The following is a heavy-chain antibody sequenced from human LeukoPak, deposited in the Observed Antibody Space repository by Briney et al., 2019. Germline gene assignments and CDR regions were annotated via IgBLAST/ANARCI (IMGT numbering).Heavy chain of an antibody. CDR2: MYYSGST. CDR1: GGSISSGGYY. V-gene: IGHV4-61*08. D-gene: IGHD6-13*01. CDR3: ARLQLVAAGRRNWFDP. J-gene: IGHJ5*02. Sequence: SETLSLTCTVSGGSISSGGYYWSWIRQHPGKGLEWIGYMYYSGSTNYNPSLKSRVTISVDTSKNQFSLRLSSVTAADTAIYYCARLQLVAAGRRNWFDPWGQGTLVTVSS.